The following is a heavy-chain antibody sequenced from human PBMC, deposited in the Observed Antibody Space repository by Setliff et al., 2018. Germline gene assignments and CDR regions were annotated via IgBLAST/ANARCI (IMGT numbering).Heavy chain of an antibody. J-gene: IGHJ4*02. Sequence: GGSLRLSCAASGFTFSSYAMSWVRQAPGKGLEWVSAISGSGGSTYYADSGKGRFTISRDNSKNTLYLQMNSLRAEDTAVYYCARVWGAVAGTGLDYWGQGTLVTVSS. V-gene: IGHV3-23*01. CDR3: ARVWGAVAGTGLDY. D-gene: IGHD6-19*01. CDR2: ISGSGGST. CDR1: GFTFSSYA.